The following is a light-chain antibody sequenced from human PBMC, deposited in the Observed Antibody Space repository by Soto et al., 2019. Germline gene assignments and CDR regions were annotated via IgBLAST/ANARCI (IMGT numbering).Light chain of an antibody. CDR3: QQYNSYSEA. J-gene: IGKJ1*01. CDR2: KAS. CDR1: QTISSW. V-gene: IGKV1-5*03. Sequence: DNPMTQSPSTLSGPVGDRVTIPCRASQTISSWLAWYQQKPGKAPKLLIYKASTLKSGVPSRFSGSGSGTEFTLTISSLQPDDFATYYCQQYNSYSEALGQGTKVDI.